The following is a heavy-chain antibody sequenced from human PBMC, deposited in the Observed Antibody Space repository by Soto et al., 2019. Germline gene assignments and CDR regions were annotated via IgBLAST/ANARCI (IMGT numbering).Heavy chain of an antibody. CDR1: GGTFNSYA. CDR2: IIPIFGTA. J-gene: IGHJ3*02. D-gene: IGHD2-15*01. Sequence: SVKVSCKDSGGTFNSYAISWVRQAKEQGLEWMGGIIPIFGTANYAQKFQGRVTITADESTSTAYMELSSLRSEDTAVYYCARVGGRAVVVVAATGAFDIWGQGTMVTVSS. CDR3: ARVGGRAVVVVAATGAFDI. V-gene: IGHV1-69*13.